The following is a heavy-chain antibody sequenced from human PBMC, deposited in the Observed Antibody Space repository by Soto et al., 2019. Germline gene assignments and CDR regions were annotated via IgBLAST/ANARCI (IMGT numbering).Heavy chain of an antibody. J-gene: IGHJ4*02. CDR1: GGSISSYY. V-gene: IGHV4-4*07. CDR3: ARDGYSGYDYAFDY. Sequence: SETLSLTCTVSGGSISSYYWSWSRQPAGKGLEWIGRIYTSGSSNYNPSLKSRVTMSVDTSKNQFSLKLSSVTAADKAVYYCARDGYSGYDYAFDYWGQGTLVTVSS. CDR2: IYTSGSS. D-gene: IGHD5-12*01.